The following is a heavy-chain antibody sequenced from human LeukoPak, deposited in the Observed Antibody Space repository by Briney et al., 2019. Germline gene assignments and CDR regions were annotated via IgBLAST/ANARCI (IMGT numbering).Heavy chain of an antibody. CDR1: GYTFTSYG. CDR3: ARDLKGSGSYYRSCDY. D-gene: IGHD1-26*01. Sequence: GASVKVSCKASGYTFTSYGISWVRQAPGQGLEWMGWISAYNGNTNYAQKLQGRVTMTTDTSTSTAYMELRSLRSDDTAVYYRARDLKGSGSYYRSCDYWGQGTLVTVSS. J-gene: IGHJ4*02. V-gene: IGHV1-18*01. CDR2: ISAYNGNT.